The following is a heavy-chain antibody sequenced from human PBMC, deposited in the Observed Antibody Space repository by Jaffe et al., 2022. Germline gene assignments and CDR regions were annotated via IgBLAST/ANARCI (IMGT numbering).Heavy chain of an antibody. V-gene: IGHV3-74*01. Sequence: EVQLVESGGGLVQPGGSLRLSCAASGFIFRNSWMGWVRQAPGKGLVWVSDINPDGSATRYADSVKGRFTISRDNTKNTMYLQMNSLRDEDTAEYYCVRGGVIGGLDYWGQGTLGIVSS. CDR2: INPDGSAT. CDR1: GFIFRNSW. J-gene: IGHJ4*02. CDR3: VRGGVIGGLDY. D-gene: IGHD2-21*01.